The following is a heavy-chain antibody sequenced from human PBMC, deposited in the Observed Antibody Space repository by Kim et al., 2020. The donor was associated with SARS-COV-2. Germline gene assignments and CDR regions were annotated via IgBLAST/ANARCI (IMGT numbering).Heavy chain of an antibody. D-gene: IGHD2-15*01. CDR2: ISGSGGST. J-gene: IGHJ6*02. CDR3: AKGAYCSGGSCYSPYYYGMDV. CDR1: GFTFSSYA. V-gene: IGHV3-23*01. Sequence: GGSLRLSCAASGFTFSSYAMSWVRQAPGKGLEWVSAISGSGGSTYYADSVKGRFTISRDNSKNTLYLQMNSLRAEDTAVYYCAKGAYCSGGSCYSPYYYGMDVWGQGTTVTVSS.